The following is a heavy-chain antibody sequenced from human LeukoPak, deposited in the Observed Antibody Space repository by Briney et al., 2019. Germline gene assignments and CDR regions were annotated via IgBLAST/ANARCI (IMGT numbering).Heavy chain of an antibody. CDR3: ARGGYYDSSGSRDAFDI. D-gene: IGHD3-22*01. Sequence: SETLSLTCTVSGDSISSDYWSWIRQPPGKGLGWIGYIYYSGSTNYNPPLQSRVTIAVDTSKTQFSLKLSSVTAADTAVYYCARGGYYDSSGSRDAFDIWGQGTMVTVSS. CDR1: GDSISSDY. CDR2: IYYSGST. J-gene: IGHJ3*02. V-gene: IGHV4-59*08.